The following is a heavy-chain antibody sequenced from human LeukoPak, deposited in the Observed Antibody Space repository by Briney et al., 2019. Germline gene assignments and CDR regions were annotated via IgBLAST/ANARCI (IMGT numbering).Heavy chain of an antibody. Sequence: GGSLRLSCAASGFTFSSYAMHWVRQAPGKGLEWVAVISYGGSNKYYADSVKGRFTISRDNSKNTLYLQMNSLRAEDTAVYYCARDMEGYYSSDGGTTEGWFDPWGQGTLVTVSS. CDR1: GFTFSSYA. D-gene: IGHD2-2*01. V-gene: IGHV3-30*04. J-gene: IGHJ5*02. CDR3: ARDMEGYYSSDGGTTEGWFDP. CDR2: ISYGGSNK.